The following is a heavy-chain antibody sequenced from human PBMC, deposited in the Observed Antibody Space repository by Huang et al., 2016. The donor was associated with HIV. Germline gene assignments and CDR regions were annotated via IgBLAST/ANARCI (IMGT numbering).Heavy chain of an antibody. V-gene: IGHV1-69*01. CDR1: GGTFSTYA. D-gene: IGHD6-6*01. CDR2: IIPIVGTA. Sequence: QVQLVQSGAEVKKPGSSVKVSCTASGGTFSTYAISWVRQAPGQGLEWMGGIIPIVGTANYAQKFQGTVTITADEFTSTAYMELSSLRSEDTALYYCARGRTRSSLYDSYYGLDVWGQGTTVTVSS. J-gene: IGHJ6*02. CDR3: ARGRTRSSLYDSYYGLDV.